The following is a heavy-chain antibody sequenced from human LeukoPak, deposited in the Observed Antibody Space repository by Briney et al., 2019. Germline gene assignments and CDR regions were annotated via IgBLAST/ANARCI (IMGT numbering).Heavy chain of an antibody. CDR3: ARENFYGMDV. Sequence: GGSLRLSCAASGFTFSSYWMTWVRQAPGKGLEWVANIKQDGSEKYYADSLKGRFTISRDNAKNSLYLQMNSLRAENTAVYYCARENFYGMDVWGQGTTVTVSS. V-gene: IGHV3-7*04. J-gene: IGHJ6*02. CDR2: IKQDGSEK. CDR1: GFTFSSYW.